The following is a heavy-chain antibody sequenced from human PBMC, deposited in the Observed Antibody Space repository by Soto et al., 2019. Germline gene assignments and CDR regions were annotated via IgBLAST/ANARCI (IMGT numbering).Heavy chain of an antibody. Sequence: EVQLVESGEGLVQPVGSLRLSCAASGFTFSNYGMHWVRQAPGRGLEYVSAITGDGGRTYYADSVKGRFTISRDNSKNTLYLQLGSLRAEDMAVYYCARVFSDNSGYYYDYWGQGTLVTVSS. D-gene: IGHD3-22*01. V-gene: IGHV3-64*02. CDR2: ITGDGGRT. J-gene: IGHJ4*02. CDR3: ARVFSDNSGYYYDY. CDR1: GFTFSNYG.